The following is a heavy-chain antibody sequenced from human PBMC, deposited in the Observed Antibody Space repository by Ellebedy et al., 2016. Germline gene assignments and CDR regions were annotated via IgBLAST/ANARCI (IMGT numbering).Heavy chain of an antibody. Sequence: GESLKISXAASGFTFSSYWMSWVRQAPGKGLEWVANIKQDGSEKYYVDSVKGRFTISRDNAKNSLYLQMNSLRAEDTAVYYCARDCEGIAAAFYYYYGMDVWGQGTTVTVSS. CDR3: ARDCEGIAAAFYYYYGMDV. CDR2: IKQDGSEK. CDR1: GFTFSSYW. J-gene: IGHJ6*02. V-gene: IGHV3-7*01. D-gene: IGHD6-13*01.